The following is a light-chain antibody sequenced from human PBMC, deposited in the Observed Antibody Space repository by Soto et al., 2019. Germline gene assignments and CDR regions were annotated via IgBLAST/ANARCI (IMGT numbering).Light chain of an antibody. CDR3: EKSYSTPRK. Sequence: SVTLTCRASQDISNHLNWYQQKQGKAPKLLIYAESSLQSGVTSRFSGSGSGKDFTVTISSMQCEDFVNYYCEKSYSTPRKFGKGTKV. CDR1: QDISNH. CDR2: AES. J-gene: IGKJ1*01. V-gene: IGKV1-39*01.